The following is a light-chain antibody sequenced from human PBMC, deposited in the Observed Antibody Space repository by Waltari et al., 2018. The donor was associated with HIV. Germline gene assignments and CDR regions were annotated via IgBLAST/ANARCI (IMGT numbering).Light chain of an antibody. V-gene: IGKV3-11*01. CDR2: DAS. J-gene: IGKJ3*01. CDR1: QSISSN. Sequence: EIVLTQSPATLSLSPGERATLYCRASQSISSNLAWYQQKPGQAPRLLIYDASNRATGIPVRFSGSGSGTDFTLTISSLEPEDFAVYYCQQRDNWPPLATFGPGTKVDI. CDR3: QQRDNWPPLAT.